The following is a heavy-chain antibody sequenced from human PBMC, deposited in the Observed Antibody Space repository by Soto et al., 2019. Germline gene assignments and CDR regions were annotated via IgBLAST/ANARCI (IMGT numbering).Heavy chain of an antibody. CDR3: VSHFATRFYYGSGSYYNYYDGMDV. CDR1: GYSFTSYW. CDR2: IYPGDSAT. D-gene: IGHD3-10*01. V-gene: IGHV5-51*01. J-gene: IGHJ6*02. Sequence: PGESLKISCKGSGYSFTSYWIGWVRQMPWKGLEWMGIIYPGDSATRYSPSFQGQATISADTSISTAYLQWSSLKASDTAMYYCVSHFATRFYYGSGSYYNYYDGMDVWGHGTTVTVSS.